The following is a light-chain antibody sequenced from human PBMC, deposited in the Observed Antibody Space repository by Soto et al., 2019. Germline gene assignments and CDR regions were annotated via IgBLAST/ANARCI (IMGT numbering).Light chain of an antibody. CDR2: AAS. J-gene: IGKJ1*01. CDR3: QQSYSSPPT. Sequence: DIQVTQSPSALSASVGDRLTITCRASQSISNHLNWYQQKPGKAPRLLIFAASSLQSGVPSRFSGSRSGPDFTLTISSLQPEDFATYYCQQSYSSPPTFGQGTKVDIK. V-gene: IGKV1-39*01. CDR1: QSISNH.